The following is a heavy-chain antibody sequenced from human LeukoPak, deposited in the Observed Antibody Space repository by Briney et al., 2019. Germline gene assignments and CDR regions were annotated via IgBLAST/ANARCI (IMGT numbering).Heavy chain of an antibody. CDR3: ARDTVGATPDLDY. Sequence: SETLSLTCTVSGGSISSSSYYWGWIRQPPGKGLEWIGSIYYSGSTYYNPSLKSRVTISVDTSKNQFSLKLSSVTAADTAVYYCARDTVGATPDLDYWGQGTLVAVSS. J-gene: IGHJ4*02. V-gene: IGHV4-39*07. CDR1: GGSISSSSYY. CDR2: IYYSGST. D-gene: IGHD1-26*01.